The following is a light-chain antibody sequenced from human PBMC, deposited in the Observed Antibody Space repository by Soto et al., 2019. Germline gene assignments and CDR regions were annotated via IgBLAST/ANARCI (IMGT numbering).Light chain of an antibody. CDR3: PKRSTPIT. CDR2: DAS. J-gene: IGKJ5*01. Sequence: EIVLTQSPATLSLSAGERYTLSCRARQRVGSHLAWFQQRPGQAPSLLIYDASNRATGIPARFSGRASATDSPPTISSLQPEDSAVYYCPKRSTPITFGPGTRLDIK. V-gene: IGKV3-11*01. CDR1: QRVGSH.